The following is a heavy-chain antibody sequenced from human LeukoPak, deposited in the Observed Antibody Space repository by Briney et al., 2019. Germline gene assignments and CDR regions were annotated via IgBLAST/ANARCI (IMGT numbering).Heavy chain of an antibody. D-gene: IGHD1-26*01. V-gene: IGHV4-39*01. CDR1: GGSISSSGYY. CDR3: ARHEYSGSYYGLSWFGP. CDR2: IYYSGST. Sequence: SETLSLTCTVSGGSISSSGYYWGWIRQPPGKGLEWIASIYYSGSTYYNPSLKSRFTISVDTSKNQLSLKLSSLTAADTAVYYCARHEYSGSYYGLSWFGPWGQGTLVTVSS. J-gene: IGHJ5*02.